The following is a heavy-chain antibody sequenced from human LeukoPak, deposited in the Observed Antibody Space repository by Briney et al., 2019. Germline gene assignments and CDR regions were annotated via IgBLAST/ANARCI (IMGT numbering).Heavy chain of an antibody. CDR3: ARDYSNYYFDY. CDR1: RGTFSSYA. J-gene: IGHJ4*02. V-gene: IGHV1-69*13. Sequence: ASVKVSCKAPRGTFSSYAISWVRQAPGQGLEWMGGIIPIFGTANYAQKFQGRVTITADESTSTAYMELSSLRSEDTAVYYCARDYSNYYFDYWGQGTLVTVSS. CDR2: IIPIFGTA. D-gene: IGHD4-11*01.